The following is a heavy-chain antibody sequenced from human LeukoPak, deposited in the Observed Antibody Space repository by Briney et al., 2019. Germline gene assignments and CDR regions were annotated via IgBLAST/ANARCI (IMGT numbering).Heavy chain of an antibody. J-gene: IGHJ4*02. D-gene: IGHD6-13*01. CDR3: AFLPRRGSSRFDDY. CDR2: INPSGGST. Sequence: ASVKVSCKASGYIFTDYYMHWVRQAPGQGLEWMGIINPSGGSTSYAQKFQARLTMTADASSDTTYMELSSLRSEDTAVYYCAFLPRRGSSRFDDYWGQGTLVTVSS. CDR1: GYIFTDYY. V-gene: IGHV1-46*01.